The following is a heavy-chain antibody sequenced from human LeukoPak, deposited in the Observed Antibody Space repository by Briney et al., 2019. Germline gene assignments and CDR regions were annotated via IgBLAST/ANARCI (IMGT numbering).Heavy chain of an antibody. J-gene: IGHJ4*02. D-gene: IGHD3-10*01. CDR3: AGSYYYGSGSYYNIDY. CDR2: IYTSGST. CDR1: GDSISTSKSY. Sequence: SDTLSLTCTVSGDSISTSKSYWSWIRQPAGKGLEWIGRIYTSGSTNYNPSLKSRVTISVDTSKNQFSLKLSSVTAADTAVYYCAGSYYYGSGSYYNIDYWGQGTLVTVSS. V-gene: IGHV4-61*02.